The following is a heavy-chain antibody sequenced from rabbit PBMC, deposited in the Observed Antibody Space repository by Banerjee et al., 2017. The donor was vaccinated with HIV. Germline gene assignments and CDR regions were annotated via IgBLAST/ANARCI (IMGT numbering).Heavy chain of an antibody. D-gene: IGHD2-1*01. J-gene: IGHJ2*01. V-gene: IGHV1S40*01. Sequence: QSLEESGGDLVKPGASLTLTCTASGFSLSNNYVMCWVRQAPGKGLEWIACIYGANNGSTYYASWAKGRFTISKTSSTTVTLEMTSLTAADTATYFCARRDYDDYGDDAFDPWGQGTLV. CDR1: GFSLSNNYV. CDR3: ARRDYDDYGDDAFDP. CDR2: IYGANNGST.